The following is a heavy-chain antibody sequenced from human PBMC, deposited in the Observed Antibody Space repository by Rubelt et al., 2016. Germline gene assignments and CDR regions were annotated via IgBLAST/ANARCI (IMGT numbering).Heavy chain of an antibody. CDR3: AKAVPGARSLNCFDT. V-gene: IGHV1-2*02. J-gene: IGHJ5*02. CDR1: GYTFTTHG. Sequence: QVQLVQSGSELKKPGASAKVSCKASGYTFTTHGVNWLRQAPGQGLEWMGWINPNNGVTNYAQKFQGRVNMTRATSISTAYMELSSLRSDDTAVYYCAKAVPGARSLNCFDTWGQGTLVTVSS. D-gene: IGHD6-19*01. CDR2: INPNNGVT.